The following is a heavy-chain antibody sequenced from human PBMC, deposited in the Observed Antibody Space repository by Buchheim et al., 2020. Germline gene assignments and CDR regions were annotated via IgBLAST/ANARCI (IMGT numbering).Heavy chain of an antibody. D-gene: IGHD6-13*01. CDR3: ARDIGLYSSSSLGMDV. Sequence: EVQLVESGGGLVQPGGSLRLSCAASGFTFSSYSMNWVRQAPGKGLEWVSSISSSSSYIYYADSVKGRFTISREKAKNSLYLQMNSLRAEDTAVYYCARDIGLYSSSSLGMDVWGQGTT. CDR2: ISSSSSYI. CDR1: GFTFSSYS. V-gene: IGHV3-21*06. J-gene: IGHJ6*02.